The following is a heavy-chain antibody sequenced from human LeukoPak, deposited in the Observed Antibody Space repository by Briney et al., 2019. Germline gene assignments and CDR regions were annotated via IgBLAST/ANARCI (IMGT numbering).Heavy chain of an antibody. V-gene: IGHV1-58*02. CDR3: AALTGDYSIEGDYYYYYMDV. J-gene: IGHJ6*03. Sequence: ASVKVSCKASGFTFTSSAMQWVRQARGQRLEWIGWIVVGSGNTNYAQKFQERVTITRDTSTSTAYMELSSLRSEDTAVYYCAALTGDYSIEGDYYYYYMDVWGKGTTVTVSS. D-gene: IGHD2-21*01. CDR1: GFTFTSSA. CDR2: IVVGSGNT.